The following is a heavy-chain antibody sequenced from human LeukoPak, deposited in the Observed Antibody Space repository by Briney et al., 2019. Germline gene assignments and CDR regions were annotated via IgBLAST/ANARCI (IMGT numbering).Heavy chain of an antibody. Sequence: GASVKVSCKASGYTFTSYDINWVRQATGQGLEWMGWMNPNSGNTGYAQKFQGRATITRNTSISTAYMELSSLRSEDTAVYYCARFDRALYSYDLYYFDYWGQGTLVTVSS. V-gene: IGHV1-8*03. CDR2: MNPNSGNT. J-gene: IGHJ4*02. CDR1: GYTFTSYD. CDR3: ARFDRALYSYDLYYFDY. D-gene: IGHD5-18*01.